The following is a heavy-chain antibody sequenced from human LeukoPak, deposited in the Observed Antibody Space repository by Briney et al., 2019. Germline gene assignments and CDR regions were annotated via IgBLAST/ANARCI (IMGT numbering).Heavy chain of an antibody. CDR2: ISAYDGNT. V-gene: IGHV1-18*01. Sequence: ASVKVSCKASGYTFTSHGISWVRQAPGQGLEWMGWISAYDGNTNYAQKLQGRVTMTTDTSTSTAYMELRSLRSDDTAVYYCARDSDWLLTYYYYGMDVWGQGTTVTVSS. D-gene: IGHD3-9*01. J-gene: IGHJ6*02. CDR1: GYTFTSHG. CDR3: ARDSDWLLTYYYYGMDV.